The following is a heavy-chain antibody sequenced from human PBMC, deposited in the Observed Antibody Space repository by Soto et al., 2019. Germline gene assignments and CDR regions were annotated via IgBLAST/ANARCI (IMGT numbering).Heavy chain of an antibody. Sequence: ASVNVSGKASGYTFTSYYMHWVRPAPGQGLEWMGIINPSGGSTSYAQKFQGRVTMTRDTSTSTVYMELSSLRSEDTAVYYFERSLFITIFCVVIPRCHHSAIVVWGQATTVT. CDR1: GYTFTSYY. D-gene: IGHD3-3*01. CDR3: ERSLFITIFCVVIPRCHHSAIVV. V-gene: IGHV1-46*01. J-gene: IGHJ6*02. CDR2: INPSGGST.